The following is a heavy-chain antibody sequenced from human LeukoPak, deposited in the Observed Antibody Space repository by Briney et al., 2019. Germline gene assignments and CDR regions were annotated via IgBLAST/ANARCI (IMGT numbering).Heavy chain of an antibody. D-gene: IGHD6-25*01. V-gene: IGHV4-4*02. CDR2: IYHSGST. CDR3: ARDFQAAQAFDI. CDR1: GGSIRISNW. Sequence: SPSGTLSLTCAVSGGSIRISNWWSWVRQPPGKGLEWIGEIYHSGSTNYNPSLKSRVTISVDKSKNQFPLKLTSVTAADTAVYYCARDFQAAQAFDIWGQGTMVTVSS. J-gene: IGHJ3*02.